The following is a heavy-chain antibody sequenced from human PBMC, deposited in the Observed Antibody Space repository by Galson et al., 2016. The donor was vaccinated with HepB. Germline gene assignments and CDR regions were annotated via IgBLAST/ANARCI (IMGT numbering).Heavy chain of an antibody. V-gene: IGHV3-48*02. CDR3: AKRAHATGDYCGMDV. CDR1: GLTFSGDK. Sequence: ALRLSCAASGLTFSGDKMNWVRQAPGKALEWVSYIRTTSSAIYYADSVKGRFSISRDNAESSLYLQMNSLRDEDTAVYYCAKRAHATGDYCGMDVWGQGTTVTVSS. J-gene: IGHJ6*02. CDR2: IRTTSSAI. D-gene: IGHD2-15*01.